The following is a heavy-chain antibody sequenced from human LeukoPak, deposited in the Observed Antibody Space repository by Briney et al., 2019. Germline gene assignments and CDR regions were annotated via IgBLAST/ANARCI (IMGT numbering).Heavy chain of an antibody. CDR1: GYTFTGYY. Sequence: GPPVKVSSKASGYTFTGYYMHWVRQAPGQGLEWMGWINPNSGGTNYAQKFQGRVTMTRDTSISTAYMELSRLRSDDTAVYYCARGKITFGGVIVIFFDYWGQGTLVTVSS. J-gene: IGHJ4*02. CDR3: ARGKITFGGVIVIFFDY. V-gene: IGHV1-2*02. D-gene: IGHD3-16*02. CDR2: INPNSGGT.